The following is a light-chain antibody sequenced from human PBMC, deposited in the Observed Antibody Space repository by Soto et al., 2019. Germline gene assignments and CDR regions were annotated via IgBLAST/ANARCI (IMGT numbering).Light chain of an antibody. J-gene: IGLJ3*02. CDR2: LNSDGSH. CDR3: QTWGNGIRV. CDR1: SGHSDYA. V-gene: IGLV4-69*01. Sequence: QLVLTQSPSASASLGASVKLTCTLSSGHSDYAIAWHQQQPEKGPRYLMKLNSDGSHTKGDGIPDRFSGSSSGAERFLIISSLQSEDEADYYCQTWGNGIRVFGGGTKVTVL.